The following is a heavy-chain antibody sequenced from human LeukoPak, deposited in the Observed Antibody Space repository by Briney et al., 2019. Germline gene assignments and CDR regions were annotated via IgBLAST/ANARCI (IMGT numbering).Heavy chain of an antibody. CDR2: ISSGGIYI. CDR1: GFTFSRYS. Sequence: GGSLRLSCAASGFTFSRYSMSWVRQAPGKGLEWVSSISSGGIYIYYADSVKGRFTISRENAKNSLFLRMISVRTEDTAMYFCVREYPGGYFDFWGQGTLVTVSS. J-gene: IGHJ4*02. D-gene: IGHD3-16*01. V-gene: IGHV3-21*04. CDR3: VREYPGGYFDF.